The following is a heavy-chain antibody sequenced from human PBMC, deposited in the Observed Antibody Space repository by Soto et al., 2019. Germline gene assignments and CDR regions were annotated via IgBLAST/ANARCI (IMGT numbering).Heavy chain of an antibody. CDR3: ARGGPHRDAFDI. V-gene: IGHV1-46*01. D-gene: IGHD3-16*01. CDR2: INPSGGST. CDR1: GYTFTSYY. J-gene: IGHJ3*02. Sequence: QVQLVQSGAEVKKPGASVKVSCKASGYTFTSYYMHWVRQAPGQGLEWIEIINPSGGSTSYAQKFQGRVTMTRDTSTSTVYMELSSLRSEDKAVYYCARGGPHRDAFDIWGQGTMVTVSS.